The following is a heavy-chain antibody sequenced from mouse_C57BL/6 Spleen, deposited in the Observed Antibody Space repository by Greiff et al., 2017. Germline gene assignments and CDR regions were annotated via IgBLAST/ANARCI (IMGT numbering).Heavy chain of an antibody. CDR2: IYPGDGDT. D-gene: IGHD1-1*01. CDR1: GYAFSSYC. V-gene: IGHV1-80*01. CDR3: ARSENYYGRSWGGYFDY. Sequence: QVHVKQSGAELVKPGASVKISCKASGYAFSSYCMNWVKQRPGKGLEWIGQIYPGDGDTNYNGKFKGKATLTAEKSSSTAYLQLSRLTSEDSAVYFCARSENYYGRSWGGYFDYWGQGTTLTVSS. J-gene: IGHJ2*01.